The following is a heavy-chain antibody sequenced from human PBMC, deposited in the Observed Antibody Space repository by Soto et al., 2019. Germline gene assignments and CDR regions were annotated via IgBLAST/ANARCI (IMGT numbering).Heavy chain of an antibody. CDR1: GYTFTSYG. CDR3: ARVLGIAVAGTDHEDWFDP. V-gene: IGHV1-18*01. D-gene: IGHD6-19*01. CDR2: ISAYNGNT. J-gene: IGHJ5*02. Sequence: ASVKVSCKASGYTFTSYGISWVRQAPGQGLEWMGWISAYNGNTNYAQKLQGRVTMTTDTSTSTAYMELRSLRSDDTAVYYCARVLGIAVAGTDHEDWFDPWGQGTLVTVSS.